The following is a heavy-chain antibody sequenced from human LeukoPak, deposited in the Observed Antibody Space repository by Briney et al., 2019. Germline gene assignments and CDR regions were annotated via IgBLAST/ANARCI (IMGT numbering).Heavy chain of an antibody. V-gene: IGHV3-74*01. Sequence: PGGSLRLSCAASGFTFNYYWMHWARQAPGKGLVWVSHINHDGSSTSYADSVKGRFTISRDNAKNTLYLQMNSLRAEDTAVYYCARAPYSSGRNYYFDSWGQGTLVTVSS. CDR1: GFTFNYYW. J-gene: IGHJ4*02. D-gene: IGHD3-22*01. CDR3: ARAPYSSGRNYYFDS. CDR2: INHDGSST.